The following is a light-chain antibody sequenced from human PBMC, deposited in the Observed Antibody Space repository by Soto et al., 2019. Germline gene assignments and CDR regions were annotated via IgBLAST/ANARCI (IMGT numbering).Light chain of an antibody. V-gene: IGKV1-39*01. CDR1: QSISSY. CDR2: AAS. Sequence: DIQITQSPSSLSASVGDRVTITFLASQSISSYLNWYQQKPGKAPKFLIYAASSLQSGVPSRFSGSGSGTDFTLTISSLQPEDFATYYCQQSYSRPINCGQGTRREIK. CDR3: QQSYSRPIN. J-gene: IGKJ5*01.